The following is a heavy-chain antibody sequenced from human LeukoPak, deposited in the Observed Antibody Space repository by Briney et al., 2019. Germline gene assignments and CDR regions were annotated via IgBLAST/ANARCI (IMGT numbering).Heavy chain of an antibody. V-gene: IGHV4-59*11. CDR3: AKSNPTTYYYDSTRGAFDI. Sequence: SETLSLTCTVSGGSISSHYWSWIRQPPGKGLEWIGYIYYSGSTNYNPSLKSRVTISVDTSKNQFSLKLSSVTAADTAVYYCAKSNPTTYYYDSTRGAFDIWGQGTMVTVPS. D-gene: IGHD3-22*01. CDR2: IYYSGST. CDR1: GGSISSHY. J-gene: IGHJ3*02.